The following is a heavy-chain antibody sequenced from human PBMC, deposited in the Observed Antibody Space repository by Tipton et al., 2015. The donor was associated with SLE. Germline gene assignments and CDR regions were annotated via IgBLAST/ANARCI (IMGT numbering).Heavy chain of an antibody. V-gene: IGHV4-39*01. D-gene: IGHD6-19*01. CDR2: VHYSGTI. J-gene: IGHJ4*02. Sequence: GLVKPSETLSLTCTVSGVSISTNTYFWGWIRQPPGKGLEWIGSVHYSGTIYYNPSLKSRITMSVDTSKKQFSLKLNSVTAADTSVYYCARHGREVAVGTVDSWGQGILVTVSS. CDR1: GVSISTNTYF. CDR3: ARHGREVAVGTVDS.